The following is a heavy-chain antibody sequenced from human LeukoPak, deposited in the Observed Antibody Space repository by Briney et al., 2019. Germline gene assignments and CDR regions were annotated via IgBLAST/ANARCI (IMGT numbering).Heavy chain of an antibody. CDR1: GGTSSSCA. CDR2: IIPIFGTT. V-gene: IGHV1-69*13. CDR3: ASRGGVTQVNDYYYFAMDV. J-gene: IGHJ6*02. D-gene: IGHD2-21*02. Sequence: ASVKVSCKASGGTSSSCAIGWVRQAPGQGLEWMGGIIPIFGTTKYAQKFQGRVTITADESTSTAYMELSSLRSEDTAVYYCASRGGVTQVNDYYYFAMDVWGQGTTVTVSS.